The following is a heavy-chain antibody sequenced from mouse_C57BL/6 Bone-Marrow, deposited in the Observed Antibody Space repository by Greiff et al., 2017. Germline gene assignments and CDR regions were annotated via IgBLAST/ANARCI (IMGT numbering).Heavy chain of an antibody. CDR1: GYTFTDYY. D-gene: IGHD2-12*01. CDR3: ARSYREFAY. V-gene: IGHV1-19*01. J-gene: IGHJ3*01. Sequence: EVQLQQSGPVLVKPGASVKMSCKASGYTFTDYYMNWVKQSHGKSLEWIGVINPYNGGTSYNQKFKGKATLTVDKSSSTAYMELNSLTSEDSAVYYCARSYREFAYWGQGALVTVSA. CDR2: INPYNGGT.